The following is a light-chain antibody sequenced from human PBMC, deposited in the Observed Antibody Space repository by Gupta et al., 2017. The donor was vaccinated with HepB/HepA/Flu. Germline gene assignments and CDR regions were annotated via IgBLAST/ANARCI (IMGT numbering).Light chain of an antibody. V-gene: IGLV3-21*03. J-gene: IGLJ3*02. Sequence: SYVLTQPPSVSVAPAKTARITCSGNNIGSKRVHWYHQKPGQDPVLVVDYDSDRPSGIPERCSSSTSGNKATPLTSSVEAGEEADDYCQVSDTSSDNWVFGGGTKLTVL. CDR3: QVSDTSSDNWV. CDR1: NIGSKR. CDR2: YDS.